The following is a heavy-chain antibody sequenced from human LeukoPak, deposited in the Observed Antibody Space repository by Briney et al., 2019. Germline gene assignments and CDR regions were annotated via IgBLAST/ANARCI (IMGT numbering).Heavy chain of an antibody. CDR3: ARRAFYDSSGYYLFDY. J-gene: IGHJ4*02. D-gene: IGHD3-22*01. CDR1: GFTFSSYA. CDR2: INTDGSGT. V-gene: IGHV3-74*01. Sequence: QTGGSLRLSCAASGFTFSSYAMSWVRQAPGKGLVWVSRINTDGSGTTYADSVKGRFTISRDNAKNTLYLQMDSLGAEDTAVYYCARRAFYDSSGYYLFDYWGQGTLVTVSS.